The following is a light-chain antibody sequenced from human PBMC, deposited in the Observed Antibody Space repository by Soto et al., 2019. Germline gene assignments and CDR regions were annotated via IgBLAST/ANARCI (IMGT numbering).Light chain of an antibody. V-gene: IGKV3-20*01. CDR2: GAS. CDR1: QSVSSSY. CDR3: QQYGSSLFT. Sequence: EIVLTQSPGTLALSPGERATLSCRASQSVSSSYLAWYQHKPGQAPRLLIYGASTRATGIPDRFSGSGSGTDFTLTISRLEPEDVAVYYCQQYGSSLFTFGPGTKVHIK. J-gene: IGKJ3*01.